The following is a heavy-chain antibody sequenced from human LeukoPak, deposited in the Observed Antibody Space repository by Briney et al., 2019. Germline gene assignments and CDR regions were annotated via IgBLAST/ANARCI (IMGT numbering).Heavy chain of an antibody. CDR1: GGSISSSTNY. V-gene: IGHV4-39*01. CDR3: ARAEGSRWLRYFDY. J-gene: IGHJ4*02. Sequence: SETLSLTCTVSGGSISSSTNYWGWIRQPPGKGLEWIGSIYYSGSTYYNPSLKSRVTISVDTSKNQFSLNLSSVTAADTAVYYCARAEGSRWLRYFDYWGQGTLVTVSS. CDR2: IYYSGST. D-gene: IGHD5-12*01.